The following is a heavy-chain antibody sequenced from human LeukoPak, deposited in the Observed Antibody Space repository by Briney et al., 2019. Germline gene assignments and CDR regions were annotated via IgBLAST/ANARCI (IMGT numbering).Heavy chain of an antibody. D-gene: IGHD2-2*01. J-gene: IGHJ4*02. CDR2: ISSSSSYI. CDR3: ARGDRDLYCSSTSCYPVL. CDR1: GFIFSSYS. V-gene: IGHV3-21*01. Sequence: GGSLRLSCVASGFIFSSYSMNWVRQAPGKGLEWVSSISSSSSYIYYADSVKGRFTISRDNAKNSLYLQMNSLRAEDTAVYYCARGDRDLYCSSTSCYPVLGGQGTLVTVSS.